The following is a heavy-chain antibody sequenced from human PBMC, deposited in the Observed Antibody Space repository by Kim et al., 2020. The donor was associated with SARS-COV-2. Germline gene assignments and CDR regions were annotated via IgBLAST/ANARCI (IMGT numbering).Heavy chain of an antibody. Sequence: GGSLRLSCAASGFTFSSYSMNWVRQAPGKGLEWVSYISSSSSTIYYADSVKGRFTISRDNAKNSLYLQMNSLRAEDTAVYYCATRYSSGWYDCWGQGTLVTVSS. CDR3: ATRYSSGWYDC. CDR2: ISSSSSTI. V-gene: IGHV3-48*04. J-gene: IGHJ5*01. CDR1: GFTFSSYS. D-gene: IGHD6-19*01.